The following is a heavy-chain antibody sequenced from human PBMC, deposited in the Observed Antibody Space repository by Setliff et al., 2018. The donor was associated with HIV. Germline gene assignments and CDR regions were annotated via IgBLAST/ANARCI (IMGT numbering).Heavy chain of an antibody. V-gene: IGHV4-59*11. D-gene: IGHD3-22*01. CDR2: IYYSGST. CDR3: ARERITMIVVVNPGDY. CDR1: GGSISSHY. J-gene: IGHJ4*02. Sequence: SETLSLTCTVSGGSISSHYWSWIRQPPGKGLEWIGSIYYSGSTNYNPSLKSRVTISVDTSKNQFSLKLSSVTAADTAVYYCARERITMIVVVNPGDYWGQGTLVTV.